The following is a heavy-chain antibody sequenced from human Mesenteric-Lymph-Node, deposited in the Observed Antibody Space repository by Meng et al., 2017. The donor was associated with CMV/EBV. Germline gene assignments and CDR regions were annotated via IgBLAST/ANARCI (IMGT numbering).Heavy chain of an antibody. J-gene: IGHJ4*02. CDR3: TREMGGSYGIDY. CDR1: GFTFSNAW. CDR2: IKSKTDGGTT. V-gene: IGHV3-15*01. D-gene: IGHD1-26*01. Sequence: GGSLRLSCAASGFTFSNAWMSWVRQAPGKGLEWVGRIKSKTDGGTTDYAAPVKGRFTISRDDSKNTLYLQMNSLKTEDTAVYYCTREMGGSYGIDYWGQGTLVTVSS.